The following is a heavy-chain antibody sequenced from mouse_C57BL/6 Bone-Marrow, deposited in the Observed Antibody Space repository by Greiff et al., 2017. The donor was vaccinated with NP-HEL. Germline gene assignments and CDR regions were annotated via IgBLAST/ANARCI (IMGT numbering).Heavy chain of an antibody. CDR3: AREIWYYGSSYWYFDV. CDR2: INPNNGGT. J-gene: IGHJ1*03. V-gene: IGHV1-26*01. D-gene: IGHD1-1*01. CDR1: GYTFTDYY. Sequence: EVQLQQSGPELVKPGASVKISCKASGYTFTDYYMNWVKQSHGKSLEWIGDINPNNGGTSYNQKFKGKATLTVDKSSSTAYMELRSLTSEDSAVYYCAREIWYYGSSYWYFDVWGTGTTVTVSS.